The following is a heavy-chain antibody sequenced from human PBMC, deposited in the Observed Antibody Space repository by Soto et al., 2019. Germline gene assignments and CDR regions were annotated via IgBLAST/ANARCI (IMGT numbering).Heavy chain of an antibody. V-gene: IGHV3-48*02. CDR2: ISSSSSTI. Sequence: EVQLVESGGGLVQPGGSLRLSCAASGFTFSSYSMNWVRQAPGKGLEWVSYISSSSSTIYYADSVKGRFTISRDNAKKSLYMQIKRLRDADTAVYYCAREFLPLNWFDPWGQGTLVTVSS. J-gene: IGHJ5*02. D-gene: IGHD3-3*01. CDR1: GFTFSSYS. CDR3: AREFLPLNWFDP.